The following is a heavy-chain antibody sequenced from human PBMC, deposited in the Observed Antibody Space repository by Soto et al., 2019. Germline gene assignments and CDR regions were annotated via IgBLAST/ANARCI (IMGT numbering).Heavy chain of an antibody. CDR1: GYTFSSFG. V-gene: IGHV1-18*04. Sequence: ASVKVSCKTSGYTFSSFGVSWVRKAPGQGLEWMGWISGYNGKTKYGQTLQGRVTMTADTSTSTFYMEMRGLKFDDTAVYFCARDKMIDDFGLGTYDFWGQGTTVTVSS. CDR3: ARDKMIDDFGLGTYDF. D-gene: IGHD3-10*01. J-gene: IGHJ4*02. CDR2: ISGYNGKT.